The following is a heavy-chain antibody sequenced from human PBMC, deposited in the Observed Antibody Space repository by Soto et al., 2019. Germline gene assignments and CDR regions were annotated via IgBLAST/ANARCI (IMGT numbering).Heavy chain of an antibody. J-gene: IGHJ5*02. Sequence: ASVKVSCKVSGYTLTEFSMHWVRLAPGKGLEWMGGFDPEDGETIYAQKFQGRVTMTEDTSTDTAYMELSSLRSEDTAVYYCATESYSNYGNWFDPWGQGTLVTVSS. D-gene: IGHD4-4*01. CDR1: GYTLTEFS. CDR2: FDPEDGET. V-gene: IGHV1-24*01. CDR3: ATESYSNYGNWFDP.